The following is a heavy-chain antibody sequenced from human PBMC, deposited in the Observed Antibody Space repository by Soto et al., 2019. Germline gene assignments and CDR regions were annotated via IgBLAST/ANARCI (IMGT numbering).Heavy chain of an antibody. J-gene: IGHJ4*02. Sequence: SETLSLTCTVSGGSINTFYWSWVWQPAGKGLEWIGRIFSSGSSSFNPSLESRVAMSVDTSKNHFSLNLSSVTAADMAVYYCAREGSYSVYNFAHGIQSGSFDYLGQGALVTVSS. CDR2: IFSSGSS. D-gene: IGHD5-12*01. CDR3: AREGSYSVYNFAHGIQSGSFDY. V-gene: IGHV4-4*07. CDR1: GGSINTFY.